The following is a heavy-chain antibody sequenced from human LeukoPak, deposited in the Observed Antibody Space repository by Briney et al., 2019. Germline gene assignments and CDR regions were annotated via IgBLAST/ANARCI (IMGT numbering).Heavy chain of an antibody. D-gene: IGHD4-11*01. CDR2: TNAGNGNT. Sequence: ASVKVSCKASGYTFTTYAMHWVRQAPGQRLEWMGWTNAGNGNTKYSQKFQGRVTITRDTSASTAYMELSSLRSEDTAVYYCARGRSTVTTPFDYWGQGTLVTVSS. J-gene: IGHJ4*02. V-gene: IGHV1-3*01. CDR3: ARGRSTVTTPFDY. CDR1: GYTFTTYA.